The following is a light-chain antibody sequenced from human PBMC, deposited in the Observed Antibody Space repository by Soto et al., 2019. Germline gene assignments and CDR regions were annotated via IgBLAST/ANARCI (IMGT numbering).Light chain of an antibody. Sequence: QSVLTQPPSVSGSPGQSVTISCTGTSSDIGSYNRVSWYQQPPGAAPKLMICEINNRPSGVPERVSGSKPGNTASLTIFGLRAEDEADYYCSSFTTSDTYVFGTGTKVTVL. V-gene: IGLV2-18*02. CDR2: EIN. J-gene: IGLJ1*01. CDR1: SSDIGSYNR. CDR3: SSFTTSDTYV.